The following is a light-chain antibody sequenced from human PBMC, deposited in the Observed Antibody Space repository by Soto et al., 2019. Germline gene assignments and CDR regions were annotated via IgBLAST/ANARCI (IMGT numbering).Light chain of an antibody. CDR3: QQYNTNSAP. J-gene: IGKJ5*01. CDR2: GAS. V-gene: IGKV1-5*01. CDR1: QKSASW. Sequence: DIQMTQSPSTLSASVGDSVTITCRASQKSASWLAWYQQTPGKAPQLLIYGASTTESGVPARFSGSGSGTEFTLTIRGLRRGDVANDYCQQYNTNSAPFGQGTRLEI.